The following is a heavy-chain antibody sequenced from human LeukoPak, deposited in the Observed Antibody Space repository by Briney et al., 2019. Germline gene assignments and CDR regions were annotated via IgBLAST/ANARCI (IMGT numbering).Heavy chain of an antibody. J-gene: IGHJ3*02. CDR2: IYYSGST. CDR1: GGSVSNYY. V-gene: IGHV4-59*08. CDR3: AGNWGGAALDI. D-gene: IGHD7-27*01. Sequence: SETLSLTCTVSGGSVSNYYWSWIRQPPGKGLEWIGYIYYSGSTNYNPSLKSRVTISEDTSKNQLSLKLSSVTAADTAMYYCAGNWGGAALDIWGQGTMVTVSS.